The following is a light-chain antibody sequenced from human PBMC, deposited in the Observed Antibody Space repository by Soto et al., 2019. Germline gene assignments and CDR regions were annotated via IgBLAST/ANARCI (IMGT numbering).Light chain of an antibody. CDR1: QSVGTY. CDR3: QVRSNWPPSIT. CDR2: DAS. Sequence: EVVLTQSPATLSLSPVERATLSCMASQSVGTYLAWYQQKTGQAPRLLIYDASNRATGIPARFSGSGSGTDFTLTISGLEPEDFAVYYCQVRSNWPPSITFGQGTRLEIK. V-gene: IGKV3-11*01. J-gene: IGKJ5*01.